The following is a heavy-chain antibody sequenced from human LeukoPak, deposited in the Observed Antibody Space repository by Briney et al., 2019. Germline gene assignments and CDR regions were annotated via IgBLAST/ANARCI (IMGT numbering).Heavy chain of an antibody. V-gene: IGHV1-69*05. CDR3: ARDQTGETLDY. J-gene: IGHJ4*02. CDR2: IIPIFGTA. D-gene: IGHD7-27*01. Sequence: ASVKVPCKASGGTFSSYAISWVRQAPGQGLEWMGRIIPIFGTANYAQKFQGRVTITTDESTSTAYMELSSLRSEDTAVYYCARDQTGETLDYWGQGTLVTVSS. CDR1: GGTFSSYA.